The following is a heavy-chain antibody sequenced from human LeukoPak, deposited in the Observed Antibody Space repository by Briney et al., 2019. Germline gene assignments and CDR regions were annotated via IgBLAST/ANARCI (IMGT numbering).Heavy chain of an antibody. CDR1: GGSISNYY. CDR2: IYYSGST. J-gene: IGHJ2*01. Sequence: SETLSLTCTVSGGSISNYYWNWIRQPPGKGLEWIGYIYYSGSTNYNPSLKSRVTMSVDTSKNQFSLKLSSVTAADTAVYYCARRITALGYFDLWGRGTLVTVSS. CDR3: ARRITALGYFDL. D-gene: IGHD3-16*01. V-gene: IGHV4-59*01.